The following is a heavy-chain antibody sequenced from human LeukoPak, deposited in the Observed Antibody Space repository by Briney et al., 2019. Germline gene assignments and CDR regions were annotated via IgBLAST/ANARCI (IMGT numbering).Heavy chain of an antibody. CDR2: IHYTGST. D-gene: IGHD5-24*01. J-gene: IGHJ4*02. Sequence: SETLSLTCSVSGASISSSSYYWGWIRQPPGKGLEWIGSIHYTGSTYYNPSLKSRVTISVDTSKNQFSLKLSSVTAADTAVYYCARGGQKGYNYPYFDSWDQGTLVTVSS. V-gene: IGHV4-39*01. CDR3: ARGGQKGYNYPYFDS. CDR1: GASISSSSYY.